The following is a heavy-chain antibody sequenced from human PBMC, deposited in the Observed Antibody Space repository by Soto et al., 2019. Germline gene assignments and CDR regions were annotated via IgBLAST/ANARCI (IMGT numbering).Heavy chain of an antibody. V-gene: IGHV1-3*01. CDR2: IDAGNGNT. D-gene: IGHD2-15*01. CDR3: AREGIYCSGGSCYPRAAIDY. CDR1: GYTFTSYA. Sequence: QVHLVQSGAEVKKPGASVKVSCKASGYTFTSYAMHWMRQASRQRLEWMGWIDAGNGNTKYSQKFQGRVTITRDTSASTAYMELSTLTSEDTAVYYCAREGIYCSGGSCYPRAAIDYWGQGTLVTVSS. J-gene: IGHJ4*02.